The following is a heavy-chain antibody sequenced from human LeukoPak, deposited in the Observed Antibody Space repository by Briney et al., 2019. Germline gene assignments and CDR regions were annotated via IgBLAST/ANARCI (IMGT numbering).Heavy chain of an antibody. V-gene: IGHV4-59*01. D-gene: IGHD2-15*01. J-gene: IGHJ5*02. CDR3: ARYCSGGSCYGWFDP. Sequence: SETLSLTCTVSGGSISSYYWSWIRQPPGKGLDWIGYIYYSGSTNYNPSLKSRVTISVDTSKNQFSLKLSSVTAADTAVYYCARYCSGGSCYGWFDPWGQGTLVTVSS. CDR1: GGSISSYY. CDR2: IYYSGST.